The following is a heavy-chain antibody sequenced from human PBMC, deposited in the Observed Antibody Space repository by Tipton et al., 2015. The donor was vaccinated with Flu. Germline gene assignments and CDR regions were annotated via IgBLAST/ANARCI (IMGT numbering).Heavy chain of an antibody. CDR2: VTLDGRI. V-gene: IGHV4-34*01. J-gene: IGHJ2*01. D-gene: IGHD7-27*01. CDR1: GGSFSNYC. CDR3: AGLRNWGSGHWYFDL. Sequence: TLSLTCAVYGGSFSNYCWSWIRQPPGKGLDWVGEVTLDGRINYNPSLNSRATLSLDTSKNQFSLRLSSVTEADTPVYYCAGLRNWGSGHWYFDLWGRGTLLTVSS.